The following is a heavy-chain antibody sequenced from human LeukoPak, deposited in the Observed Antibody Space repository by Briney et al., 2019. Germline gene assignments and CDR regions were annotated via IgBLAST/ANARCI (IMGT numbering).Heavy chain of an antibody. J-gene: IGHJ5*02. CDR3: ARNSPRAYNRRSWFDP. V-gene: IGHV4-39*07. D-gene: IGHD5-24*01. CDR1: GGSISSSSYY. Sequence: SETLSLTCTVSGGSISSSSYYWGWIRQPPGKGLEWIGSIYYSGSTYYNPSLKSRVTISVDTSKNEFSLKVRSVTAADTAVYYCARNSPRAYNRRSWFDPWGQGTLVTVSS. CDR2: IYYSGST.